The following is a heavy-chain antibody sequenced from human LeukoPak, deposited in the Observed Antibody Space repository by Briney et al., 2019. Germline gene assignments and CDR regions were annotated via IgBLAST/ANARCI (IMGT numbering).Heavy chain of an antibody. Sequence: SETLSPTCAVYGGSFSGYYWSWIRQPPGKGLEWIGEINHSGSTNYNPSLKSRVTISVDTSKNQFSLKLSSVTAADTAVYYCARVGVIGAGFGELLYYFDYWGQGTLVTVSS. CDR1: GGSFSGYY. V-gene: IGHV4-34*01. CDR3: ARVGVIGAGFGELLYYFDY. CDR2: INHSGST. J-gene: IGHJ4*02. D-gene: IGHD3-10*01.